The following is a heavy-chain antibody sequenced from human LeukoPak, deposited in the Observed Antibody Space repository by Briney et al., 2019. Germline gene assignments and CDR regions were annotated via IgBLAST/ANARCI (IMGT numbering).Heavy chain of an antibody. CDR1: GGSISSGGYY. CDR2: IYHSGST. J-gene: IGHJ5*02. D-gene: IGHD6-13*01. CDR3: ARDSGIAAAENWFDP. V-gene: IGHV4-30-2*01. Sequence: PSETLSLTCTVSGGSISSGGYYWSWIRQPPGKGLEWIGYIYHSGSTYYNPSLKSRVTISVDRSKNQFSLKLSSVTAADTAVYYCARDSGIAAAENWFDPWGQGTLVTVSS.